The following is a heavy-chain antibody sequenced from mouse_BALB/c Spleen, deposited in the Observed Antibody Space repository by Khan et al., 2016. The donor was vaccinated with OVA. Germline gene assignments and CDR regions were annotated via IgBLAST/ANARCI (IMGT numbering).Heavy chain of an antibody. CDR2: ISSGGSYT. J-gene: IGHJ2*01. Sequence: EVELVESGGGLVKPGGSLKLSCAASGFTFSNYAMSWVRQTPEKRLEWVTTISSGGSYTYYPDSVKGRFTISMDNAKNTLYLQMSSLRSEDTAMYYCTRNWYYFDYGGQGTTLTVSS. D-gene: IGHD4-1*01. V-gene: IGHV5-9-1*01. CDR1: GFTFSNYA. CDR3: TRNWYYFDY.